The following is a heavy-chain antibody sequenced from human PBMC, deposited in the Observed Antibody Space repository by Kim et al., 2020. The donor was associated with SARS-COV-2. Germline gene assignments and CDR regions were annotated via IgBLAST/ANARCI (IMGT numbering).Heavy chain of an antibody. V-gene: IGHV4-59*08. J-gene: IGHJ4*02. D-gene: IGHD6-13*01. CDR3: ARRVAAAGTWYLDY. Sequence: SPTILSRITISVASYKNQFSLKLSSVTAADTAVYYCARRVAAAGTWYLDYWGQGTLVTVSS.